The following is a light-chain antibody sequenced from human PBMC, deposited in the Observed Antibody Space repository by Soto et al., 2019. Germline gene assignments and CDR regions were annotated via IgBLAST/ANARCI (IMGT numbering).Light chain of an antibody. CDR3: SSYVKGSPPLWV. CDR2: EVS. V-gene: IGLV2-14*01. Sequence: QSVLTQPASVSGSPGQSNTISCTGNSSDIGTYNYVSWYQQHPGKVPKLMIYEVSNRPSGVPNRFAGSKSGNTASLTISGLQAEDEADYYCSSYVKGSPPLWVFGGGTKLTVL. CDR1: SSDIGTYNY. J-gene: IGLJ3*02.